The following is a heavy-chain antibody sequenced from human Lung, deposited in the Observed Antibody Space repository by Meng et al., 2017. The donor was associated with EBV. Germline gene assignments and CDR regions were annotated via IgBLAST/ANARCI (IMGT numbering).Heavy chain of an antibody. CDR1: GGTFRSDA. V-gene: IGHV1-69*01. J-gene: IGHJ4*02. D-gene: IGHD3-10*01. CDR2: LIPMSGAP. Sequence: QVQLQQSGAEVTKPGSSVKVSCRTSGGTFRSDAVSWVRQAPGQGLEWMGGLIPMSGAPHYAQKFQDRVTIIADESTSTHSMELNNLRFEDTAMYYCASESGRGFTPDYWGQGTLVTVSS. CDR3: ASESGRGFTPDY.